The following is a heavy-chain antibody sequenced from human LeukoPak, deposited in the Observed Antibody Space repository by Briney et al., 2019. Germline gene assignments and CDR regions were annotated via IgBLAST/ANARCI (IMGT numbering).Heavy chain of an antibody. CDR2: IYYSGST. CDR1: GGSISSGDYY. V-gene: IGHV4-30-4*08. CDR3: ASRLTDYGDYVEYFQR. Sequence: SETLSLTCTVSGGSISSGDYYWSWIRQPPGKGLEWIGYIYYSGSTYYNPSLKSRVTISVDTSKNQFSLKLSSVTAADTAVYYCASRLTDYGDYVEYFQRWGQGTLVTVSS. D-gene: IGHD4-17*01. J-gene: IGHJ1*01.